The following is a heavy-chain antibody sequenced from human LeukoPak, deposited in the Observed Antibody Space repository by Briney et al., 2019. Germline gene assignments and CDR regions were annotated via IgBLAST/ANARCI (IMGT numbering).Heavy chain of an antibody. CDR1: GGSISSYY. J-gene: IGHJ6*03. Sequence: SETLSLTCTVSGGSISSYYWSWIRQPPGKGLEWIGYIYYSGSTNYNPSLKSRVTISVDTSKNQFSLKLSSVTAAATAVYYCAXVAXGDYYYYYYMDVWGKGTTVTVSS. D-gene: IGHD6-19*01. CDR2: IYYSGST. CDR3: AXVAXGDYYYYYYMDV. V-gene: IGHV4-59*01.